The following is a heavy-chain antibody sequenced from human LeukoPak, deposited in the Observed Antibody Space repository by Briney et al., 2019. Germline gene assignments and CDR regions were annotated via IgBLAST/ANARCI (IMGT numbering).Heavy chain of an antibody. J-gene: IGHJ3*02. CDR2: ISGSGGST. CDR1: GFTVSSNY. CDR3: AKVRSSGWYWNNAFDI. Sequence: PGVSLRLSCAASGFTVSSNYMSWVRQAPGKGLEWVSAISGSGGSTYYADSVKGRFTISRDNSKNTLYLQMNSLRAEDTAVYYCAKVRSSGWYWNNAFDIWGQGTMVTVSS. V-gene: IGHV3-23*01. D-gene: IGHD6-19*01.